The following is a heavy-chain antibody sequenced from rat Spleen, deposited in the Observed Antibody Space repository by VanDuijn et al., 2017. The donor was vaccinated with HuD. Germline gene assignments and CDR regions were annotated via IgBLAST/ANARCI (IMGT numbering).Heavy chain of an antibody. V-gene: IGHV5S13*01. CDR2: ISTGGDNIT. Sequence: EVQLAESGGGLVQPGRSLKLSCAASGFTFSDYYMAWVRQAPTKGLEWVASISTGGDNITYYRDSVKGRFTISRDNAKNTQYLQMDSLRSEDTATYYFARHPKLTTRPGGYFDYWGQGVMVTVSS. D-gene: IGHD1-4*01. CDR1: GFTFSDYY. J-gene: IGHJ2*01. CDR3: ARHPKLTTRPGGYFDY.